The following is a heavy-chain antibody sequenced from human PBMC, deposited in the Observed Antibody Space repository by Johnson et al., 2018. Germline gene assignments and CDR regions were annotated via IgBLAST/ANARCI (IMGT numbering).Heavy chain of an antibody. Sequence: QVQLVQSGGGLVKPGGSLRLSCAASGFTFSDYYMSWIRQAPGKGLEWVSYISSSGSTIYYADSVKGRFTIPRDNAKNSLFLQMNSLRAEDTAVYYFARWELTAAQFYYLDIWGKGTTVTVSS. CDR1: GFTFSDYY. V-gene: IGHV3-11*04. J-gene: IGHJ6*03. CDR3: ARWELTAAQFYYLDI. D-gene: IGHD3-10*01. CDR2: ISSSGSTI.